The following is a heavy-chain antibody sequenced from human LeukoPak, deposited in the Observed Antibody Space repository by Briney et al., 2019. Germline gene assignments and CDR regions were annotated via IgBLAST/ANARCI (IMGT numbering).Heavy chain of an antibody. D-gene: IGHD1-26*01. CDR3: ARDPPQTGTYELDY. V-gene: IGHV1-2*02. CDR1: GYTFTGYY. Sequence: GASVKVSCKSSGYTFTGYYIHWVRRAPEQGLEWMGRINPNSGYTNIAQKFQGRVSMTRDTSLTTAYMELSRLRSDDTAVYYCARDPPQTGTYELDYWGQGTPVTVSS. J-gene: IGHJ4*02. CDR2: INPNSGYT.